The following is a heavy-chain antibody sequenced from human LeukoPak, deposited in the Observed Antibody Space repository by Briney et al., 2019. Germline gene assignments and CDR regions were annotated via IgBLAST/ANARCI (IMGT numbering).Heavy chain of an antibody. CDR2: IYYSGST. CDR1: GGSVSSGSYY. D-gene: IGHD3-10*01. J-gene: IGHJ4*02. CDR3: ASFNSLWLSGLDY. Sequence: SETLSLTCTVSGGSVSSGSYYWSWIRQPPGKGLEWIGYIYYSGSTNYNPSLMSRVTISVDTSKNQFSLKLSSVTAADTAVYYCASFNSLWLSGLDYWGQGTLVTVSS. V-gene: IGHV4-61*01.